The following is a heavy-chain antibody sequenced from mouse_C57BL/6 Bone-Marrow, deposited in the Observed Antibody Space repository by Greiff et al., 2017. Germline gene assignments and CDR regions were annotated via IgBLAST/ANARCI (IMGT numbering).Heavy chain of an antibody. J-gene: IGHJ1*03. V-gene: IGHV14-4*01. CDR1: GFNIKDDY. D-gene: IGHD2-3*01. Sequence: VQLKESGAELVRPGASVKLSCTASGFNIKDDYMHWVKQRPEQGLEWIGWIDPENGDTEYASKFQGKATITADTSANTAYLPLSSLTSEDTAVYYCTTWDGYGYFDVWGTGTTVTVSS. CDR2: IDPENGDT. CDR3: TTWDGYGYFDV.